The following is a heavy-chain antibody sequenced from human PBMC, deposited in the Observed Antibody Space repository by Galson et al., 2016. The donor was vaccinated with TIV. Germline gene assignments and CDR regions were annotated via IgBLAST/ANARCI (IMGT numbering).Heavy chain of an antibody. Sequence: SLRLSCAVSGFTFSRYAMSWVRQAPGKGLEWVSYISSTGSTIYYADSVKGRFTISRDNAKNSLYLQMNGLRAEDTAVYYYGPLGQVYSRAFTYWGQGTLVTVSS. J-gene: IGHJ4*02. CDR1: GFTFSRYA. D-gene: IGHD3-16*01. V-gene: IGHV3-48*03. CDR3: GPLGQVYSRAFTY. CDR2: ISSTGSTI.